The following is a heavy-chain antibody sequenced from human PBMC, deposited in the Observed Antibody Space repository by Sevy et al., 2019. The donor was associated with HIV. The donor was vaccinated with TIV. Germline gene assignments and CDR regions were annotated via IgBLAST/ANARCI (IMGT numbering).Heavy chain of an antibody. V-gene: IGHV3-30-3*01. CDR1: GFTFSDYS. J-gene: IGHJ1*01. Sequence: GGSLRLSCAASGFTFSDYSMHWVRQAPGKGLEWVATISYDGSNKHYADSVKGRFTLSRGNSKNSLFLQINSLRAEDTAVYYCALERLSSNVAEYFQNWGQGTLVTVSS. D-gene: IGHD1-1*01. CDR3: ALERLSSNVAEYFQN. CDR2: ISYDGSNK.